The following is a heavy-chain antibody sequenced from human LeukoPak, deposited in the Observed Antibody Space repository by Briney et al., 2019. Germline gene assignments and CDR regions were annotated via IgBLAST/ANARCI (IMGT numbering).Heavy chain of an antibody. D-gene: IGHD3-10*01. CDR2: INPNSGGT. CDR1: GYTFTVYY. CDR3: ARDGKYYYGSGWFDP. Sequence: ASVKVSCKTSGYTFTVYYMHWVRQAPGQGLEWMGWINPNSGGTNYAQKFQGRVTMTRDTSISTAYMELSRLRSDDTAVYYCARDGKYYYGSGWFDPWGQGTLVTVSS. J-gene: IGHJ5*02. V-gene: IGHV1-2*02.